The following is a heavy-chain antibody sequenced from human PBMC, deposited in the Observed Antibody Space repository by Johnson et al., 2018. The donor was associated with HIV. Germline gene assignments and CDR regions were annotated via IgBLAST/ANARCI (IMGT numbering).Heavy chain of an antibody. Sequence: VQLMESGGGLVQPGGSLRLSCAASGFTFSSYWMSWVRQAPGKGLEWVANIKQDGSEKYYVDSVKCRFTISRDNAKNSLYRQMNSLRAEESAVYYCARVSLGRHAFDIWGQGTMVTVSS. V-gene: IGHV3-7*01. CDR2: IKQDGSEK. J-gene: IGHJ3*02. CDR3: ARVSLGRHAFDI. CDR1: GFTFSSYW. D-gene: IGHD1-26*01.